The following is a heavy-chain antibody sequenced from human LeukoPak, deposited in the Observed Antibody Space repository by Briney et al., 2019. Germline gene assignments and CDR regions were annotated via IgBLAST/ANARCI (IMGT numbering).Heavy chain of an antibody. CDR1: GFTFSSYA. V-gene: IGHV3-30-3*01. D-gene: IGHD3-10*01. CDR2: ISYDGSNK. J-gene: IGHJ4*02. Sequence: GRSLRLSCAASGFTFSSYAMHWVRQAPGKGLEWVAVISYDGSNKYYADSVKGRFTISRDNSKNTLYLQMNSPRAEDTAVYYCAKVELDYGSGSQIDYWGQGTLVTVSS. CDR3: AKVELDYGSGSQIDY.